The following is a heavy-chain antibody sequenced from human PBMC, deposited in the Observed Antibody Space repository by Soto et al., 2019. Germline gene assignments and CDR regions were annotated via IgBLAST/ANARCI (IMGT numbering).Heavy chain of an antibody. D-gene: IGHD3-22*01. CDR3: ARDLYDSLGYHWFES. J-gene: IGHJ5*01. CDR1: VYTITSYY. V-gene: IGHV4-59*01. Sequence: PSATXSVTWTFSVYTITSYYVLVMGHAPGKGLEWIGHIHNSGTSTHNPSLNGRVNISIDMSKKQFSLKLTSLTSADTAVYYCARDLYDSLGYHWFESRRQATLV. CDR2: IHNSGTS.